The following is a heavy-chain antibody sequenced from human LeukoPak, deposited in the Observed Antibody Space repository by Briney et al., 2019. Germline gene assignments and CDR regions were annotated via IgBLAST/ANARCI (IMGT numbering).Heavy chain of an antibody. CDR2: IYYSGST. D-gene: IGHD3-10*01. CDR1: GGSISSSSYY. J-gene: IGHJ5*02. Sequence: SETLSLTCTVSGGSISSSSYYWGWIRQPPGKGLEWIGYIYYSGSTNYKPSVKSRVTISVDTSKNQFSLKLSSVTAAGTAVYYCARGGYYGSGNDFRFDPWGQGTLVTVSS. V-gene: IGHV4-61*05. CDR3: ARGGYYGSGNDFRFDP.